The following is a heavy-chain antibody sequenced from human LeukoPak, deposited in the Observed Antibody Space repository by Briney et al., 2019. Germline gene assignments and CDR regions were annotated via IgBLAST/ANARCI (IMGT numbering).Heavy chain of an antibody. J-gene: IGHJ4*02. V-gene: IGHV1-2*06. CDR3: AREQGSLTRSWYTGY. CDR2: INPYSGDT. Sequence: ASVKVSCKASGYTFTGYHIHWVRHAPGQGLEWMGRINPYSGDTNFTQKFQGRVTMTRDTSITTAYMDLSSITPDDTAGYFCAREQGSLTRSWYTGYWGQGTQVTVSS. CDR1: GYTFTGYH. D-gene: IGHD6-13*01.